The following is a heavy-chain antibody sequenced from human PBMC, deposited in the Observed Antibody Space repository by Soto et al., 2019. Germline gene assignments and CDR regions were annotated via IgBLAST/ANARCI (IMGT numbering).Heavy chain of an antibody. J-gene: IGHJ6*04. CDR3: ARDVPIVLMVYADYYYYCMDV. CDR1: GFTFSSYA. CDR2: ISYDGSNK. V-gene: IGHV3-30-3*01. Sequence: QVQLVESGGGVVQPGRSLRLSCAASGFTFSSYAMHWVRQAPGKGLEWVAVISYDGSNKYYADSVKGRVTISRDKSKNTRYLQLNSLRAEDTAVYYCARDVPIVLMVYADYYYYCMDVWGEGTTVTVSS. D-gene: IGHD2-8*01.